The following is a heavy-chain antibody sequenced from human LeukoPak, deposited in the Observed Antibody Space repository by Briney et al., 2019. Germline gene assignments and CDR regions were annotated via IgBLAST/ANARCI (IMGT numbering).Heavy chain of an antibody. CDR3: ARGLAIRGFYFDY. V-gene: IGHV3-7*04. CDR1: GFTFSGNW. CDR2: IKQDGSEK. J-gene: IGHJ4*02. D-gene: IGHD2-2*02. Sequence: PGGSLRLSCAGSGFTFSGNWMSWVRRAPGKGLEWVANIKQDGSEKYYVDSVRGRFTISRDNAKNLLYLQMNSLRAEDTAVYYCARGLAIRGFYFDYWGQGTLVTVTS.